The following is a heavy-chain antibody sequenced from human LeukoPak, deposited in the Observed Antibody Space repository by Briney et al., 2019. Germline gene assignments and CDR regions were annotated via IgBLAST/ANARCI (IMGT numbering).Heavy chain of an antibody. J-gene: IGHJ5*02. CDR2: IYYSGST. D-gene: IGHD4-17*01. Sequence: PSETLSLTCTVSGGSISSYYWSWIRQPLGKGLEWIGYIYYSGSTNYNPSLKSRVTISVDTSKNQFSLKLSSVTAADTAVYYCARAATTVTKYWFDPRGQGTLVTVSS. CDR3: ARAATTVTKYWFDP. V-gene: IGHV4-59*01. CDR1: GGSISSYY.